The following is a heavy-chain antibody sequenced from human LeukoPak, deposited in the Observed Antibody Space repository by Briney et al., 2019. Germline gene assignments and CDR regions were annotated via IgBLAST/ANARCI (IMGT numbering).Heavy chain of an antibody. CDR1: GGSISSHY. CDR3: ARVAAALGSFDP. D-gene: IGHD6-13*01. Sequence: SETLSLTCTVSGGSISSHYWSWIRQPAGKGLEWIGRIQASGSTNYNPSLKSRVTMSVDTSKNQFSLKLSSVTAADTAVYYCARVAAALGSFDPWGQGTLVTVSS. V-gene: IGHV4-4*07. CDR2: IQASGST. J-gene: IGHJ5*02.